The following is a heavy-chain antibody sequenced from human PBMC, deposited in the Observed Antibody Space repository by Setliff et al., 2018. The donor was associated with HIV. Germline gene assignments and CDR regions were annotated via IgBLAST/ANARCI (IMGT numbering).Heavy chain of an antibody. Sequence: ASVKVSCKASGYNFTSHDINWVRQAPGQGLEWMGWISVFNGDTTYAQNLQGRFTMTSDTSTTTAYMELRNLRSDDTAVYYCARDGEIGPDFWGQGTLVTVS. CDR3: ARDGEIGPDF. CDR2: ISVFNGDT. D-gene: IGHD3-3*01. CDR1: GYNFTSHD. J-gene: IGHJ4*02. V-gene: IGHV1-18*01.